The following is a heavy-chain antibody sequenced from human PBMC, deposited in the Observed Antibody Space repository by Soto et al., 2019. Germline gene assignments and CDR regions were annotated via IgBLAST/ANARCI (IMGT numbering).Heavy chain of an antibody. CDR2: IYHSGST. V-gene: IGHV4-30-2*01. CDR3: ARAAPRYCSGGSCYSVRDY. CDR1: GGSISSGGYS. J-gene: IGHJ4*02. D-gene: IGHD2-15*01. Sequence: PSETLSLTCAVSGGSISSGGYSWSWIRQPPGKGLEWIGYIYHSGSTYYNPSLKSRVTISVDTSKNQFSLKLSSVTAADTAVYYCARAAPRYCSGGSCYSVRDYWGQGTLVTVSS.